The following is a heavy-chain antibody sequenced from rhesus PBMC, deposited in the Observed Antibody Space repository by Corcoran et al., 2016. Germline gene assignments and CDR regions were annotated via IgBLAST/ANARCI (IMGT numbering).Heavy chain of an antibody. V-gene: IGHV4-147*01. Sequence: QVQLQESGPGLVKPSETLPLTCAVSGASISSNYWSWIRPPPGQGLEWIGFIYGGSGTTSYNPSLKRRVTISKDTSKNQFALKLSSVTAADTAVYYGARDGQSYYNFWSGSRFDVWGAGVLVTVSS. CDR3: ARDGQSYYNFWSGSRFDV. CDR2: IYGGSGTT. CDR1: GASISSNY. D-gene: IGHD3-3*01. J-gene: IGHJ5-1*01.